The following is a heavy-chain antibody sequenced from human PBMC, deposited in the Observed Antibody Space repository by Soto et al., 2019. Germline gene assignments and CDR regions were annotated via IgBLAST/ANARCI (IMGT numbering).Heavy chain of an antibody. J-gene: IGHJ5*02. V-gene: IGHV4-61*01. CDR1: GGSVSNDNFY. D-gene: IGHD3-16*01. CDR3: ARGLTMGQLPSHFDH. Sequence: SETLSLTXTVSGGSVSNDNFYWSWIRQPPGKGLEWIGYVHSSGITNYNPSLKRRVTISVDTSRNQFSLRLSSVTAADTAVYYCARGLTMGQLPSHFDHWGQGTLVTVSS. CDR2: VHSSGIT.